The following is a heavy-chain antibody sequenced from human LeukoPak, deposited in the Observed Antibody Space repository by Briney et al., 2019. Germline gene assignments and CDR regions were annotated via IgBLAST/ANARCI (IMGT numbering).Heavy chain of an antibody. D-gene: IGHD5-24*01. J-gene: IGHJ4*02. CDR3: ARDPGPVEMATISGY. CDR2: ISPYNGNT. CDR1: GYTFTNYG. V-gene: IGHV1-18*01. Sequence: ASVKVSCKASGYTFTNYGISWVRQAPGQGLEWMGWISPYNGNTNYVQKLQGRVTMTTDTSTSTAYMELRSLRSEDTAVYYCARDPGPVEMATISGYWGQGTLVTVSS.